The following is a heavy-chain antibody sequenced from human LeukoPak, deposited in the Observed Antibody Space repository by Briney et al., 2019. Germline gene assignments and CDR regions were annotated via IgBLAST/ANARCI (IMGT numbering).Heavy chain of an antibody. CDR3: ARLVVGATYFDY. V-gene: IGHV4-4*07. D-gene: IGHD1-26*01. CDR2: FYTSGST. CDR1: GVSIRSYY. J-gene: IGHJ4*02. Sequence: SETLSLTCTVSGVSIRSYYWSWIRQSAGKGLEWIGRFYTSGSTNYNPSLKSRVTISVDTSKNQFSLKLSSVTAADTAVYYCARLVVGATYFDYWGQGTLVTVSS.